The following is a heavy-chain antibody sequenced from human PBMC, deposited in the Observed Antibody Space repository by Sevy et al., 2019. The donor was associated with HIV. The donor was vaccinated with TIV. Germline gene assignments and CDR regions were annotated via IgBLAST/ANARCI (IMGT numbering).Heavy chain of an antibody. Sequence: ASVKVSCKASGYTFTSYGISWVRQAPGQGLEWMGWISAYNGNTNYAQKLQGRVTMTTDTSTSTAYMELRSLRSDDTAVYYCARDPGHVPAAFFDPWDQGTLVTVSS. J-gene: IGHJ5*02. CDR2: ISAYNGNT. CDR3: ARDPGHVPAAFFDP. V-gene: IGHV1-18*01. D-gene: IGHD2-2*01. CDR1: GYTFTSYG.